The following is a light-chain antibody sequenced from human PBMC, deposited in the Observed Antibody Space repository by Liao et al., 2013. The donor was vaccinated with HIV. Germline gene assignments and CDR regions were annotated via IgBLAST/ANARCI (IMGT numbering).Light chain of an antibody. CDR1: NLGDKF. Sequence: SYELTQPPSVSVSPGQTASITCSGDNLGDKFSCWYYQKPGQSPVLVIYEDTKRPSGIPERFSGSNSGNTATLTISRVEAGDEADYYCQVWDSSSDHRFGGGTKLTVL. J-gene: IGLJ3*02. CDR3: QVWDSSSDHR. V-gene: IGLV3-1*01. CDR2: EDT.